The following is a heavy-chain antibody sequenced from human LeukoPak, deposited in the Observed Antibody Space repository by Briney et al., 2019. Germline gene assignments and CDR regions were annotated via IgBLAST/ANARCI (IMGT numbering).Heavy chain of an antibody. V-gene: IGHV1-46*01. D-gene: IGHD3-22*01. CDR2: INPSGGST. Sequence: GASVKVSCKASGYTFTSYYMHWVRQAPGQGLEWMGIINPSGGSTSYAQKFQGRVTMTRDTSTSTVYMELSSLRSEDTAVYYCARERNYYDSSGYYHVFDYWGQGTLVTVSS. CDR1: GYTFTSYY. J-gene: IGHJ4*02. CDR3: ARERNYYDSSGYYHVFDY.